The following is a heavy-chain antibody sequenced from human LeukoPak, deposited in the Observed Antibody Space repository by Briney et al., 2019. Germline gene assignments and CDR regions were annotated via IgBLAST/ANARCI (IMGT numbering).Heavy chain of an antibody. D-gene: IGHD2-21*01. CDR1: GYTFTSYG. CDR3: ARCSGGDCYRPLDF. Sequence: ASVKVSCKSSGYTFTSYGISWVRQAPGQGLAWMGWISADNGNSNYAQKLQGRVTMTTDTSTSTAYMELRSLRSDDTAVYFCARCSGGDCYRPLDFWRQGTLVTVSS. J-gene: IGHJ4*02. CDR2: ISADNGNS. V-gene: IGHV1-18*01.